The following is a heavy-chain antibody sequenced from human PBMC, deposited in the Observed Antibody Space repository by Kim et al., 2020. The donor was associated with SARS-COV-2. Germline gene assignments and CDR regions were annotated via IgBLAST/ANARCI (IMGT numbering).Heavy chain of an antibody. V-gene: IGHV6-1*01. CDR1: GDSVSSNSAA. J-gene: IGHJ5*02. CDR3: VRSFPNNWFDP. CDR2: TYYRSKWFF. Sequence: SQTLSLTCAISGDSVSSNSAAWRWLRQSPSRGLEWLGRTYYRSKWFFQYAESVKSRITITPDTSKNHFSLQLNSVIPEDTAVYYCVRSFPNNWFDPWGQGTLVTVSS. D-gene: IGHD2-8*01.